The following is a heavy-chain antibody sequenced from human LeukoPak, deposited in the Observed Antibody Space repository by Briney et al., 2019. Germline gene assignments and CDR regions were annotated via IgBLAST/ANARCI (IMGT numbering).Heavy chain of an antibody. V-gene: IGHV1-46*01. D-gene: IGHD2-21*02. CDR1: GYTFTNYY. CDR2: INPTGGST. Sequence: ASVKVSCKASGYTFTNYYMHWVRQAPGEGLEWMGIINPTGGSTSYAQKFQGRVTMTRDTSTSTVYMELSSLRPEDTAVYYCARDHYHKVHSVMVTAPDYWGQGTLVIVSS. J-gene: IGHJ4*02. CDR3: ARDHYHKVHSVMVTAPDY.